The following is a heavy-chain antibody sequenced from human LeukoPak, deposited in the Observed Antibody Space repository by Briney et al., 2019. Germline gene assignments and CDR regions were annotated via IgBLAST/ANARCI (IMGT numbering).Heavy chain of an antibody. CDR2: IYTSGST. V-gene: IGHV4-4*07. CDR1: GGTISSYS. D-gene: IGHD1-14*01. CDR3: ARDTQTPGPVTVPYWFHR. J-gene: IGHJ5*02. Sequence: SETLSLTCTASGGTISSYSVSWIRQPAGKGLEWIGRIYTSGSTNYNPSLKSRVTMSVDTSKNQFSLKLSSVTAADTAVYYCARDTQTPGPVTVPYWFHRLGGGTHVSVSS.